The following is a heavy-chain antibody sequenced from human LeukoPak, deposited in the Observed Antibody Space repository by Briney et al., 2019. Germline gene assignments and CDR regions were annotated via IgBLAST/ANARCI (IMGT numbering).Heavy chain of an antibody. J-gene: IGHJ4*02. CDR2: ISYDGSNK. CDR3: ASGRGFDY. V-gene: IGHV3-30-3*01. Sequence: GGSLRLSCAASGFTFSSYAMHWVRQAPGKGLEWVAVISYDGSNKYYADSVKGRFTISRDNSKNTLYLQMNSLRAEDTAVYYCASGRGFDYWGQGTLVTVSS. CDR1: GFTFSSYA.